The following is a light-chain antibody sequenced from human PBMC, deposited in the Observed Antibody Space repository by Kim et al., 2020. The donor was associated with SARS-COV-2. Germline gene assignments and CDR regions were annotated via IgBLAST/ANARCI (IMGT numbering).Light chain of an antibody. CDR1: QGVGNY. CDR2: GVS. V-gene: IGKV1-16*02. J-gene: IGKJ5*01. Sequence: ASIGDRVPITCRASQGVGNYVAWFQQRPGRAPKSLIYGVSTLQSGVPSKFSGSGSGTDFTLTISSVQPEDFATYYCQQYNNYPITFGQGTRLEIK. CDR3: QQYNNYPIT.